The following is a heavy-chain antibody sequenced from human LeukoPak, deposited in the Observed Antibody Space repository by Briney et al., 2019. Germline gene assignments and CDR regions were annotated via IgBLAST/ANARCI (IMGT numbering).Heavy chain of an antibody. J-gene: IGHJ4*02. CDR1: GGSFSGYY. Sequence: PSETLSLTCAVYGGSFSGYYWSWIRQPPGKGLEWIGEINHSGSTNYNPSLKSRVTISVDTSKNQFSLKLSSVTAADTAVYYCARDSRNYYETSGYYFDNWGQGTLVTVSS. D-gene: IGHD3-22*01. CDR3: ARDSRNYYETSGYYFDN. V-gene: IGHV4-34*01. CDR2: INHSGST.